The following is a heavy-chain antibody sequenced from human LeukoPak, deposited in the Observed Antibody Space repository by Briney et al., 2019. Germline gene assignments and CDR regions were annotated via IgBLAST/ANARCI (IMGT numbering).Heavy chain of an antibody. CDR3: ARGIAAAGPDFDY. CDR1: GGSFSGYY. D-gene: IGHD6-13*01. J-gene: IGHJ4*02. CDR2: INHSGST. Sequence: PSETLSLTCAVYGGSFSGYYWGWIRQPPGKGLEWIGEINHSGSTNYNPSLKSRVTISVDTSKNQFSLKLSSVTAADTAVYYCARGIAAAGPDFDYWGQGTLVTVSS. V-gene: IGHV4-34*01.